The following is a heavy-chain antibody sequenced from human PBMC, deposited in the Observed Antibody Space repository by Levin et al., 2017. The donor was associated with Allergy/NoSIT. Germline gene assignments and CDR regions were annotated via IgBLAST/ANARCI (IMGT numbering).Heavy chain of an antibody. D-gene: IGHD5-18*01. CDR2: LYYSGST. CDR3: ARLRIQLWSLDY. CDR1: GGSISSSSYY. J-gene: IGHJ4*02. Sequence: GSLRLSCTVSGGSISSSSYYWGWIRQPPGKGLEWIGSLYYSGSTYYNPSLKSRVTISVDTSKNQLSLKLSSVTAADTAVYYCARLRIQLWSLDYWGQGTLVTVSS. V-gene: IGHV4-39*01.